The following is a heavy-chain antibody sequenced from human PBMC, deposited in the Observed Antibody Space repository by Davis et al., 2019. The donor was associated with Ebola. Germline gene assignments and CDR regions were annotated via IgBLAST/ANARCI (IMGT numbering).Heavy chain of an antibody. Sequence: PSETLSLTCTVSGGSISSGGYYWSWIRQHPGKGLEWIGYIYYSGSTYYNPSLKSRVTISVDTSKNQFSLKLSSVTAADTAVYYCARGLPNGEADFGYWGQGTLVTVSS. J-gene: IGHJ4*02. CDR3: ARGLPNGEADFGY. D-gene: IGHD3-10*01. CDR2: IYYSGST. V-gene: IGHV4-31*03. CDR1: GGSISSGGYY.